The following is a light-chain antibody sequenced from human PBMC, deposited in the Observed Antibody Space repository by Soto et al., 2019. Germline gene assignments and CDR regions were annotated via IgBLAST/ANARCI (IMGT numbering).Light chain of an antibody. J-gene: IGKJ1*01. CDR2: AAS. V-gene: IGKV1-6*01. CDR1: QGIRND. CDR3: LQDYNYPRT. Sequence: MHMADFRISLAASVRDTITITFRASQGIRNDLGWYQQKPGKAPKLLIYAASNLQSGVPSRFGGSGSGTDFTLTISSLQPEDFATYYCLQDYNYPRTFGQGTKVDI.